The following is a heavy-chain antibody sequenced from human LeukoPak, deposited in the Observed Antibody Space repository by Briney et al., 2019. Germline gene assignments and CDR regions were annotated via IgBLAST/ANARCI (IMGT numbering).Heavy chain of an antibody. J-gene: IGHJ3*02. CDR3: AREAVPGGRGDTFDI. Sequence: PAGSLRLSCAASGFTFSSFEMNWVRQAPGKGLEWVSYISGSGTNIYYADSVKGRFTISRDNAKNSLSLQMNSLRAEDTAIYYCAREAVPGGRGDTFDIWGQGTMVTVSS. D-gene: IGHD6-19*01. CDR2: ISGSGTNI. CDR1: GFTFSSFE. V-gene: IGHV3-48*03.